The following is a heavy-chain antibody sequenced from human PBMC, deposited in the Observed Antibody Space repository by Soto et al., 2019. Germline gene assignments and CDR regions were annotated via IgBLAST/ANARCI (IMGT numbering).Heavy chain of an antibody. D-gene: IGHD3-22*01. CDR3: TTYYYSTMIGVRYDY. CDR1: GFTFSNAW. V-gene: IGHV3-15*07. J-gene: IGHJ4*01. Sequence: GGSLRLSCAASGFTFSNAWINWVRQAPGKGLEWVGRIKSKTDGGTTDYAAPVKGRFAISRDDSKNIMYLQMNSLKIEDTAVYYCTTYYYSTMIGVRYDYWGRGTLVPVSS. CDR2: IKSKTDGGTT.